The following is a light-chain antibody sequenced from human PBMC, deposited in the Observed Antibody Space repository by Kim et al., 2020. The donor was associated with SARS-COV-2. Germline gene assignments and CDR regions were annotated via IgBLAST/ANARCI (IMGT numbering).Light chain of an antibody. V-gene: IGKV1-39*01. J-gene: IGKJ2*01. Sequence: SASVGDRVTITWRASQSISSYLNWYQQKPGKAPKLLLYAASSLPSGVPSRFSGRGSGTDFTLTISSLQPEDFATYYCQQSYSTPYTFGQGTKLEI. CDR2: AAS. CDR1: QSISSY. CDR3: QQSYSTPYT.